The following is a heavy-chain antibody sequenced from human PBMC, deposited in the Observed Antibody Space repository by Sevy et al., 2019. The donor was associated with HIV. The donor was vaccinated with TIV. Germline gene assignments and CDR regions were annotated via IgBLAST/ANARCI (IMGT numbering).Heavy chain of an antibody. J-gene: IGHJ4*02. D-gene: IGHD6-13*01. Sequence: GGSLRLSCAASGFTFSGSAMHWVRQASGKGLEWVGRIRSKANTYATAYAASVKGRFTISRDDSKNTAYLQMNSLKTEDTAVYYCTSSDFITAAGPFDYWGQRTLVTVSS. CDR1: GFTFSGSA. CDR2: IRSKANTYAT. V-gene: IGHV3-73*01. CDR3: TSSDFITAAGPFDY.